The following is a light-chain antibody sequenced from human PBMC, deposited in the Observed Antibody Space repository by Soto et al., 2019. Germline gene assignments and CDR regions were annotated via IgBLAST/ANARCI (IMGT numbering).Light chain of an antibody. CDR2: GNS. V-gene: IGLV1-40*01. CDR3: QSYDSSLSGVV. Sequence: QSVLTQPPSVSGAPGQRVTISCTGSSSNIGAGYDVHWYQQLPGTAPKLLIYGNSNRPSGVPDRFSGSKSGTSASLAITGLQAEDEADYCCQSYDSSLSGVVFGGGIKLTVL. J-gene: IGLJ2*01. CDR1: SSNIGAGYD.